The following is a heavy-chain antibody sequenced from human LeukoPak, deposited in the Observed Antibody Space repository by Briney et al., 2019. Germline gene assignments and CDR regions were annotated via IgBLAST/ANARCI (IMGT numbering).Heavy chain of an antibody. D-gene: IGHD4-17*01. CDR3: ARGGSPGDSFDY. V-gene: IGHV4-59*01. CDR2: IYYSGST. J-gene: IGHJ4*02. CDR1: GGSISSYY. Sequence: SETVSLTCTVSGGSISSYYWSWIRQPPGKGLEWIGYIYYSGSTNYNPSLKSRVTISVDTSKNQFSLKLSSVTAAHTAVYYCARGGSPGDSFDYWGQGTLVTVSS.